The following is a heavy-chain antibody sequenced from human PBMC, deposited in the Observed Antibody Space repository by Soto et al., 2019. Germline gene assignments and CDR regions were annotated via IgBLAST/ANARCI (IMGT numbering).Heavy chain of an antibody. V-gene: IGHV3-15*01. Sequence: EVPLVESGGGLVQPGGSLRLSCAASGFIFSNAWMSWVRQAPGKGLEWVGRIKSKNNGGTTDYAAPVKGRFSISRDDSKKTLYLQVSSLKPEDTAVYYCSTLGFRVRGSSNDYWGQGTLVTVSS. D-gene: IGHD1-26*01. J-gene: IGHJ4*02. CDR1: GFIFSNAW. CDR2: IKSKNNGGTT. CDR3: STLGFRVRGSSNDY.